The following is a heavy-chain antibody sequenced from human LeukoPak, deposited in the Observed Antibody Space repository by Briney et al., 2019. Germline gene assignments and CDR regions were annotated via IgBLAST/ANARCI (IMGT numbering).Heavy chain of an antibody. CDR1: GDSITSSSYY. J-gene: IGHJ4*02. CDR2: MYYTGTI. V-gene: IGHV4-39*07. Sequence: SETLSLTCTVSGDSITSSSYYWGWIRQPPGKGLEWIGTMYYTGTIYYNPSLKSRVTISVDTSKNQFSLSLSSVTAADTAVYYCARGRYYYGSATGKSYYFDYWGQGTLVTVSS. CDR3: ARGRYYYGSATGKSYYFDY. D-gene: IGHD3-10*01.